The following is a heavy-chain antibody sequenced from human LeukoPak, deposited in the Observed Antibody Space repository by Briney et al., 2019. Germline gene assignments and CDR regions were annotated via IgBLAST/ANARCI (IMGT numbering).Heavy chain of an antibody. CDR3: ARGRSGLAAAGTYDY. J-gene: IGHJ4*02. D-gene: IGHD6-13*01. V-gene: IGHV1-8*02. CDR1: GYTFTSYD. CDR2: INPNSGRT. Sequence: GASVKVSCKASGYTFTSYDINWVRQAAGQGLEWMGWINPNSGRTGYAQKFQGRVTMTANNSISTAYMELRSLRFDDTAVYYCARGRSGLAAAGTYDYWGQGTLITVSS.